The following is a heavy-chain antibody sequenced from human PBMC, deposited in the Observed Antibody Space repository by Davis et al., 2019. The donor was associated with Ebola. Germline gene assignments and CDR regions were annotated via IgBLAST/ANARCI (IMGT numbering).Heavy chain of an antibody. J-gene: IGHJ4*02. D-gene: IGHD6-19*01. V-gene: IGHV4-34*01. CDR2: IYHSGST. Sequence: SETLSLTCAVYGGSFSGYYWGWIRQPPGKGLEWIGSIYHSGSTNYNPSLKSRVTISVDKSKNQFSLKLSSVTAADTAVYYCARDEWLVRGNFDYWGQGTLVTVSS. CDR3: ARDEWLVRGNFDY. CDR1: GGSFSGYY.